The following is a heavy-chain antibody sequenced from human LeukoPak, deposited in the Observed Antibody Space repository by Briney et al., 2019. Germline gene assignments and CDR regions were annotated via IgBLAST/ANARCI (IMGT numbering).Heavy chain of an antibody. Sequence: SETLSLTCAVYGGSFSGYYWSWIRQSPGKGLEWMGYIYYSGNTYYNPSLKSRLTISIDTSRNQFSLKVTSVTAADTAVYYCARSYSSGWGFYFEYWGQGTLVTVSS. J-gene: IGHJ4*02. CDR1: GGSFSGYY. V-gene: IGHV4-59*06. CDR2: IYYSGNT. D-gene: IGHD6-19*01. CDR3: ARSYSSGWGFYFEY.